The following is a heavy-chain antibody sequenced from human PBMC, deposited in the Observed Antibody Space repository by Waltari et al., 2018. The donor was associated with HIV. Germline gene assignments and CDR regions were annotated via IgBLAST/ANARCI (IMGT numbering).Heavy chain of an antibody. D-gene: IGHD1-1*01. V-gene: IGHV3-30*04. CDR3: AREAVTTNYYFDN. CDR1: GFTFNNYI. J-gene: IGHJ4*02. CDR2: ISYGGSDK. Sequence: VQLVESGGGVVQPGRYLRLSCTGSGFTFNNYILHWVRQAPGKGLEWFALISYGGSDKDYADSLRGRFTIARDNSKNTLFLQMDSLRIEYTALYYCAREAVTTNYYFDNWGQGTLVTVSS.